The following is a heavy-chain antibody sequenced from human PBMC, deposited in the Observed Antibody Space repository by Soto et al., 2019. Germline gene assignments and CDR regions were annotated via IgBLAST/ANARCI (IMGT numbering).Heavy chain of an antibody. Sequence: SETLSLTCTVSGGSISSGDYYWSWIRQPPGKGLEWIGYIYYSGSTYYNPSLKSRVTISVDTSKNQFSLKLSSVTAADTAVYYCARVTVVTQKARGALDYWGQGTLVTVSS. CDR3: ARVTVVTQKARGALDY. J-gene: IGHJ4*02. V-gene: IGHV4-30-4*01. D-gene: IGHD2-21*02. CDR1: GGSISSGDYY. CDR2: IYYSGST.